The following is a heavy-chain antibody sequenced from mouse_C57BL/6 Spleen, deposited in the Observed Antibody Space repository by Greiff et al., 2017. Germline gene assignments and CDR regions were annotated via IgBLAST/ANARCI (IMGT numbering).Heavy chain of an antibody. J-gene: IGHJ3*01. Sequence: VQLQQSGAELVKPGASVKISCKASGYAFSSYWMNWVKQRPGKGLEWIGQIYPGDGDTNYNGKFKGKATLTADKSSSTAYMQLRSLTSEDSAVYFCARDGSSPAWFAYWGQGTLVTVSA. CDR1: GYAFSSYW. CDR3: ARDGSSPAWFAY. CDR2: IYPGDGDT. D-gene: IGHD1-1*01. V-gene: IGHV1-80*01.